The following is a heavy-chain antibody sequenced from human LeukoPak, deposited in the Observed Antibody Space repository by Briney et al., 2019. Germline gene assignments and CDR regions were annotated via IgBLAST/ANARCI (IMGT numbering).Heavy chain of an antibody. D-gene: IGHD2-21*02. CDR1: GGSFSGYH. CDR2: INYGGST. CDR3: ARRYGDYYT. Sequence: PSGTLSLTFAVNGGSFSGYHWNGIRQAPGKGLEWIGKINYGGSTNYNSSLKSRVTISVDTSKKQFSLKLTSVTAADTAVYYCARRYGDYYTWGQGSLVTVSS. J-gene: IGHJ4*02. V-gene: IGHV4-34*01.